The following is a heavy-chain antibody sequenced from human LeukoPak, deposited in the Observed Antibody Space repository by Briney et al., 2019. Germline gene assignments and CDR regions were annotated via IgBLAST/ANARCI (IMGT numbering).Heavy chain of an antibody. D-gene: IGHD4-17*01. CDR1: GGSISSGSYY. CDR3: ARSVYGDYLGY. V-gene: IGHV4-61*02. Sequence: SETLSPTCTVSGGSISSGSYYWSWIRQPAGKGLEWIGRIYTSGSTDYNPSLKSRVTIAVDTSKNQFSLKLSSVTAADTAVYYCARSVYGDYLGYWGQGTLVTVSS. J-gene: IGHJ4*02. CDR2: IYTSGST.